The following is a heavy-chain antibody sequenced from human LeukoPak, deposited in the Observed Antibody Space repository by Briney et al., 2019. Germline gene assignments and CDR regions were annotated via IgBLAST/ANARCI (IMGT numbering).Heavy chain of an antibody. V-gene: IGHV1-2*02. CDR1: GYTFTGYY. J-gene: IGHJ4*02. Sequence: ASVKVSCKASGYTFTGYYMHWVRQAPGQGLEWMGWINPNSGGTNYAQEFQGRVTMTRDTSISTAYMELSRLRSDDTAVYYCANLDYGDYGYAYWGQGTLVTVSS. D-gene: IGHD4-17*01. CDR2: INPNSGGT. CDR3: ANLDYGDYGYAY.